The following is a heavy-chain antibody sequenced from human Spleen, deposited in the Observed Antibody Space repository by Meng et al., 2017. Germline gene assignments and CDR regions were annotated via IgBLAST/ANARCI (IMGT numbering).Heavy chain of an antibody. CDR3: ARQVAVAGRAADY. Sequence: GESLKISCAASGFTFSSYELTWVRQAPGKGLEWVSYISSSGTTTYYADSVKGRFTISRDNAKNSLYLQMNSLRAEDTAVYYCARQVAVAGRAADYWGRGTVVTVSS. D-gene: IGHD2-15*01. CDR1: GFTFSSYE. V-gene: IGHV3-48*03. CDR2: ISSSGTTT. J-gene: IGHJ4*02.